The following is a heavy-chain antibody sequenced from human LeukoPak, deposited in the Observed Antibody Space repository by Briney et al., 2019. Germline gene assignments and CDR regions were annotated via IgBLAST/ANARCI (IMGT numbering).Heavy chain of an antibody. CDR2: IITIFGIA. D-gene: IGHD5-24*01. CDR3: ATQRRDGYNLYFAY. Sequence: SVKVSCKASGGTFSSYASSWVRQAPGQGVEGMGRIITIFGIANYVQKFQGRVTITADKPTSTAYTELSSLRSEDTAVYDCATQRRDGYNLYFAYWGQGTLVTVSS. J-gene: IGHJ4*02. CDR1: GGTFSSYA. V-gene: IGHV1-69*04.